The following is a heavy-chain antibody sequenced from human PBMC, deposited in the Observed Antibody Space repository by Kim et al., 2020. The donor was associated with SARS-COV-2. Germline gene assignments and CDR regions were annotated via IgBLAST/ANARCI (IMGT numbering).Heavy chain of an antibody. Sequence: SETLSLTCAVSGGSISSSNWWSWVRQPPGKGLEWIGEIFHGGSTNYNPSLKSRVTISVDKSKNQFSLKLSSVTAADTAVYYCARLGYYYGSGSYHTDLWGQGTLVTVSS. D-gene: IGHD3-10*01. V-gene: IGHV4-4*02. J-gene: IGHJ4*02. CDR2: IFHGGST. CDR3: ARLGYYYGSGSYHTDL. CDR1: GGSISSSNW.